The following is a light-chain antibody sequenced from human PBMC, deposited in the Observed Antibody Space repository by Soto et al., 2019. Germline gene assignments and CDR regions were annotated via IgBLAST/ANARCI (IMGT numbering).Light chain of an antibody. V-gene: IGKV1-5*01. J-gene: IGKJ1*01. Sequence: DIQMTQSPSTLSASIGDRVTITCRASQSIRSWLAWFQQKPGKAPKLLIYDASTLESGVPSRFSGSGSGTEFTLTISSLQPDDFATYYCQQYNNFAWTFGQGTKVEIK. CDR2: DAS. CDR3: QQYNNFAWT. CDR1: QSIRSW.